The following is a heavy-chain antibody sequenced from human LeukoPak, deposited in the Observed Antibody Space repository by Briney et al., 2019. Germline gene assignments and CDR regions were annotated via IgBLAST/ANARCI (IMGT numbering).Heavy chain of an antibody. CDR3: ARVVGASEYFQH. D-gene: IGHD1-26*01. CDR1: GYTFTGYY. J-gene: IGHJ1*01. Sequence: ASVKVSCXASGYTFTGYYMHWVRQAPGQGLEWMGRINPNSGGTNYAQKFQGRVTMTRDTSISTAYMELSRLRSDDTAVYYCARVVGASEYFQHWGQGTLVTVSS. CDR2: INPNSGGT. V-gene: IGHV1-2*06.